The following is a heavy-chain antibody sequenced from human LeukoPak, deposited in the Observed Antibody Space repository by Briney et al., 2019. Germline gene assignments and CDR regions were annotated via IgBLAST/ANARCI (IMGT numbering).Heavy chain of an antibody. CDR1: GFTFSNYN. CDR3: ARGRYDSSGYYSIFDY. V-gene: IGHV3-21*01. D-gene: IGHD3-22*01. CDR2: ISRSSIYM. Sequence: GGSLRLSCAASGFTFSNYNMNWVRQAPGKGLEWVSSISRSSIYMYYADSVKGRFTISRDNAKNSLYLQMNSLRAEDTAVYYCARGRYDSSGYYSIFDYWGQGTLVTVSS. J-gene: IGHJ4*02.